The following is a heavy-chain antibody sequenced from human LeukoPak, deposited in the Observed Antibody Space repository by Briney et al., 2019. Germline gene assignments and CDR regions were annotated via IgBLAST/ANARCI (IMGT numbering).Heavy chain of an antibody. CDR3: ERDDMDYGGNN. J-gene: IGHJ4*02. Sequence: ASVKVSCKASGYTFTSYGISWVRQAPGQGLEWMGWISAYNGNTNYAQKLQRRVTMTTDTSTSTAYMELRMPRSDATAVYHCERDDMDYGGNNWGQGTLVTVSS. V-gene: IGHV1-18*01. CDR1: GYTFTSYG. D-gene: IGHD4-23*01. CDR2: ISAYNGNT.